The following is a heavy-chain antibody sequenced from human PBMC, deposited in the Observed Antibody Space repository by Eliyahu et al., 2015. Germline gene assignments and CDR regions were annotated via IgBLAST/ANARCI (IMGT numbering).Heavy chain of an antibody. V-gene: IGHV3-7*04. CDR3: ARVGQEEHTDY. CDR1: GFTFSSYW. J-gene: IGHJ4*02. D-gene: IGHD1/OR15-1a*01. CDR2: IKQDGSEK. Sequence: EVQLVESGGGLVQPGGSLRLSCAASGFTFSSYWMSWVRPXPGKGLEWVANIKQDGSEKYYVDSVKGRFTISRDNAKNSLYLQMNSLRAEDTAVYYCARVGQEEHTDYWGQGTLVTVSS.